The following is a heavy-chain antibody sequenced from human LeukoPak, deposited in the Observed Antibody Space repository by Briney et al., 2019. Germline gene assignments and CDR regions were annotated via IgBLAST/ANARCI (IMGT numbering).Heavy chain of an antibody. CDR1: GFTFTNHP. D-gene: IGHD3-10*01. Sequence: GGSLRLSCAASGFTFTNHPMSWVRQAPGKGLEWIGRIKSKTDGETTNYAEPVRGRFTISRDDSKSAVYLQMNSLKIEDTAVYYCTTDLGTYYHGSQRLIPIDYWGQGTLVTVSS. V-gene: IGHV3-15*01. CDR2: IKSKTDGETT. J-gene: IGHJ4*02. CDR3: TTDLGTYYHGSQRLIPIDY.